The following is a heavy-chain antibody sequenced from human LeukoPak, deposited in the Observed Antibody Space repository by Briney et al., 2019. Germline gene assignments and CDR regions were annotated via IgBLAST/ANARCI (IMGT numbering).Heavy chain of an antibody. J-gene: IGHJ3*02. V-gene: IGHV1-8*01. Sequence: ASVKVSCKASGYTFTSYDINWVRQATGQGLEWMGWMNPNSGNTGYAQKFQGRVTMTRNTSISTAYMELSSLRSEDTAVYYCARGSRGFVAFDIWGQGTVVTVSS. CDR2: MNPNSGNT. CDR1: GYTFTSYD. CDR3: ARGSRGFVAFDI.